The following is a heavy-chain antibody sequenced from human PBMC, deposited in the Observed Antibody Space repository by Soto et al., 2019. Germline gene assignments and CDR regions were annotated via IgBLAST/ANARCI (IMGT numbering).Heavy chain of an antibody. CDR2: ISGSGGST. J-gene: IGHJ3*02. CDR1: GFTFSSYA. CDR3: AKDPMDYDYVWGSYSDAFDI. Sequence: EVQLLESGGGLVQPGGSLRLSCAASGFTFSSYAMSWVRQAPGKGLEWVSAISGSGGSTYYADSVKGRFTISRDNSKNTLDMQMNSLRAEDTAVYCCAKDPMDYDYVWGSYSDAFDIWGQGTMVTVSS. V-gene: IGHV3-23*01. D-gene: IGHD3-16*01.